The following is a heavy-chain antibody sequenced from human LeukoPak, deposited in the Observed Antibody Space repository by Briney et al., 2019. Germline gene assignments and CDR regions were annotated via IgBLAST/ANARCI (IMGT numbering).Heavy chain of an antibody. CDR2: INHSGST. CDR3: ARGPYDYVWGSYRPEYYFDY. J-gene: IGHJ4*02. Sequence: ASETLSLTCAVYGGSFSGYYWSWIRQPPGKGLEWIGEINHSGSTNYNPSLKSRVTISVDTSKNQFSLKLSSVTAADTAVYYCARGPYDYVWGSYRPEYYFDYWGQGTLVTVSS. V-gene: IGHV4-34*01. CDR1: GGSFSGYY. D-gene: IGHD3-16*02.